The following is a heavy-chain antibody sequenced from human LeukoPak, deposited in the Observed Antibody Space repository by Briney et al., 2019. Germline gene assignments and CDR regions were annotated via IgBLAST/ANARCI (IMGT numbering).Heavy chain of an antibody. V-gene: IGHV4-34*01. CDR3: AREDVVVVPAAMFGPYYYYYYGMDV. Sequence: PSETLSLTCAVCGGSFSGYYWSWIRQPPGKVLEWIGEINHSGSTNYNPSLKSRVTISVDTSKNQFSLKLSSVTAADTAVYYCAREDVVVVPAAMFGPYYYYYYGMDVWGKGTTVTVSS. CDR1: GGSFSGYY. CDR2: INHSGST. D-gene: IGHD2-2*01. J-gene: IGHJ6*04.